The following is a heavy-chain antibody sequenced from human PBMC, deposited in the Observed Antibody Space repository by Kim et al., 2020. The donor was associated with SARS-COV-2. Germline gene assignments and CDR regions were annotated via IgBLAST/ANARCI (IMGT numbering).Heavy chain of an antibody. CDR2: INHSGYT. Sequence: SETLSLTCTVSGYPISSGYYWGWVRQSPGKGLQWIGSINHSGYTYYNPSLKSRVTISVDTSKNQVSLSLNSVTAADTAVYFCARDGEFGATTGRNYFDPWGQGTLVTVSS. J-gene: IGHJ5*02. CDR3: ARDGEFGATTGRNYFDP. D-gene: IGHD1-26*01. CDR1: GYPISSGYY. V-gene: IGHV4-38-2*02.